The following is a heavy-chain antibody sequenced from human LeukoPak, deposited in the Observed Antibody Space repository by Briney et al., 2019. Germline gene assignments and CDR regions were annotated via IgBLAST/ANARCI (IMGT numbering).Heavy chain of an antibody. CDR1: GGSISSRGYS. D-gene: IGHD5-24*01. CDR2: IYKNGNT. V-gene: IGHV4-30-4*07. J-gene: IGHJ5*02. Sequence: SETLSLTCAVSGGSISSRGYSWSWIRQTPGKGLEWIGHIYKNGNTYYHPSLKSRVTISLDTSQNQFSLKLTSVTAADTAVYYCARGSRDDRGWFDPWAREPWSVSPQ. CDR3: ARGSRDDRGWFDP.